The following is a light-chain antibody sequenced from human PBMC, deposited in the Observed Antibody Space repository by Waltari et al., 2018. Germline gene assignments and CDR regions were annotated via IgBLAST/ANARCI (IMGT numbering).Light chain of an antibody. CDR3: QQRANSPIT. Sequence: IVLTQSPATLSLSPGERATLACKASLRSSHYLAWYQQKPGHTPRLLIFDASNRATGIPARFSGRGSGTDFTLTISSLEPEDFAVYYCQQRANSPITFGPGTTVDIK. J-gene: IGKJ3*01. CDR1: LRSSHY. V-gene: IGKV3-11*01. CDR2: DAS.